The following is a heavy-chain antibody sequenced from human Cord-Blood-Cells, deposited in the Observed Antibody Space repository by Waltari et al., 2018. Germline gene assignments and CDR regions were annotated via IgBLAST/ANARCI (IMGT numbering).Heavy chain of an antibody. Sequence: QVQLVESGGGVVQPGRSLRLSCAASGFTFSSYAMHWVRQAPGKGLEWVAVISYDGSNKYYADSVKGRFTISRDNSKNTLYLQMNSLRAEDTAVYYCARDGEVVVSFDYWGQGTLVTVSS. CDR2: ISYDGSNK. V-gene: IGHV3-30*04. J-gene: IGHJ4*02. CDR1: GFTFSSYA. CDR3: ARDGEVVVSFDY. D-gene: IGHD2-21*01.